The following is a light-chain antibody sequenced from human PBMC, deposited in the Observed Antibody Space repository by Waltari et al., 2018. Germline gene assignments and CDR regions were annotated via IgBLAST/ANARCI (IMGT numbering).Light chain of an antibody. CDR2: DAS. J-gene: IGKJ1*01. CDR3: QQRSNWPT. CDR1: QSVSSY. V-gene: IGKV3-11*01. Sequence: EIVLTQSTATLSLSPGERATLSCRASQSVSSYLAWYQQKPGQAPRLLIYDASNRATGIPARFSGSGSGTDFTLTISSLEPEDFAVYYCQQRSNWPTFGQGTKVEIK.